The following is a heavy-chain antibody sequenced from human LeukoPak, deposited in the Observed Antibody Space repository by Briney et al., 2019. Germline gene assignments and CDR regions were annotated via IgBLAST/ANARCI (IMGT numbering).Heavy chain of an antibody. Sequence: GGSLRLSCAASGFTFSSYAMGWVRQAPGKGLEWVSTISGSGGSTYYADSVKGRFTISRDNSKNTLYLQMNSLRAEDTAVYYCARGSGSFPYNWFDSWGQGTLVTVSS. D-gene: IGHD3-10*01. CDR2: ISGSGGST. CDR1: GFTFSSYA. J-gene: IGHJ5*01. V-gene: IGHV3-23*01. CDR3: ARGSGSFPYNWFDS.